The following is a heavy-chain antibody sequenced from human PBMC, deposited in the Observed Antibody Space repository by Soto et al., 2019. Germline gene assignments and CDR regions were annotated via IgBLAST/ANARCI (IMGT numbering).Heavy chain of an antibody. CDR3: ARRRAPYYDILTGYYISRSYYFDY. V-gene: IGHV4-34*01. J-gene: IGHJ4*02. Sequence: SETLSLTCAVYGGSFSGYYWSWIRQPPGKGLEWIGEINHSGSTNYNQSFKSRVTISVDTSKNQFSLKLSSVTAADTAVYYCARRRAPYYDILTGYYISRSYYFDYWGQGTLVTVSS. D-gene: IGHD3-9*01. CDR1: GGSFSGYY. CDR2: INHSGST.